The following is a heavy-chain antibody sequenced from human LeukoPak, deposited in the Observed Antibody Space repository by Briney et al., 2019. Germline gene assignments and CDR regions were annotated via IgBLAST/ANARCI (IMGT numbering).Heavy chain of an antibody. CDR1: GGSISSGSYY. CDR2: IYTSGST. CDR3: TRQGHYYYGMDV. V-gene: IGHV4-61*02. J-gene: IGHJ6*02. Sequence: SETLSHTCTVSGGSISSGSYYWSWIRQPAGKGLEWIGRIYTSGSTNYNPSLKSRVTISVDTSKNQFSLRLSSVTAADTAVYCCTRQGHYYYGMDVWGQGTTVTVSS.